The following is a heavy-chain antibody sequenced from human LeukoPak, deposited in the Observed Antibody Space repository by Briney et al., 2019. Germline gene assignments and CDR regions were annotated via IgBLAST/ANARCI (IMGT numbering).Heavy chain of an antibody. V-gene: IGHV1-18*01. Sequence: GASVKVSCKASGYTFTSYGIGWVRQAPGQGLEWMGWISVYNGNPNYAEKLQGRVTMTTDTSTGTAYMELRSLRSDDTAVYYCARESHYYDSSGFLYYYGMDVWGQGTTVTVSS. J-gene: IGHJ6*02. CDR2: ISVYNGNP. CDR3: ARESHYYDSSGFLYYYGMDV. CDR1: GYTFTSYG. D-gene: IGHD3-22*01.